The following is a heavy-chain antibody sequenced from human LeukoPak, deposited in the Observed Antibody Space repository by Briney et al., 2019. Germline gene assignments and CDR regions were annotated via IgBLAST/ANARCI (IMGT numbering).Heavy chain of an antibody. J-gene: IGHJ3*02. CDR2: IYTSGST. V-gene: IGHV4-61*02. CDR1: GGSLSSGSYY. D-gene: IGHD3-10*01. CDR3: ARDWDYYGSGSYYTIGHAFDI. Sequence: SETLSLTCTVSGGSLSSGSYYWRWLRQPAGTGREWIGRIYTSGSTNYNPSLKSRVTISVDTSKNQFSLKLSSVTAADTAVYYCARDWDYYGSGSYYTIGHAFDIWGQGTMVTVSS.